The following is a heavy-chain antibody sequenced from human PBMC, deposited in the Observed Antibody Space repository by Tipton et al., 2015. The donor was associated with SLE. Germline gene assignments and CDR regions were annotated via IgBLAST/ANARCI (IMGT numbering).Heavy chain of an antibody. J-gene: IGHJ6*02. D-gene: IGHD5-24*01. CDR2: ISYDGSNK. CDR3: ARRRPTSYGMDV. CDR1: GFTFSSYA. Sequence: SLRLSCAASGFTFSSYAMHWVRQAPGKGLEWVAVISYDGSNKYYADSVKGRFTISRDNSKNTLYLQMNSLRAEDTAVYYCARRRPTSYGMDVWGQGTTVTVSS. V-gene: IGHV3-30*04.